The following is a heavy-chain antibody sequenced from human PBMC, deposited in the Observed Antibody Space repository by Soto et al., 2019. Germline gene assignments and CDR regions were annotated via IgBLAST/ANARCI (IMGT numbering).Heavy chain of an antibody. D-gene: IGHD5-12*01. V-gene: IGHV3-23*01. CDR1: GFTFSSYA. CDR2: ISGSGGGT. J-gene: IGHJ6*02. CDR3: AKDSGGDGSLEV. Sequence: EVQLLESGGGLVQRGGSLRLSCAASGFTFSSYAMNWVRQAPEKGLEWVSAISGSGGGTYYADSVKGRFTISRDNSKNTVYLQMNSLRTEETAVYCAKDSGGDGSLEVWGQGNTVTVSS.